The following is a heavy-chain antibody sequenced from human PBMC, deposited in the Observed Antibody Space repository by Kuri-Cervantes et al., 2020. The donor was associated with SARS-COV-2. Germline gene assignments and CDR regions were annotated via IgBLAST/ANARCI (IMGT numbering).Heavy chain of an antibody. V-gene: IGHV4-34*01. CDR1: GESFSGYY. D-gene: IGHD2-21*01. J-gene: IGHJ3*02. Sequence: SETLSLTCAFYGESFSGYYWNWIRQSPGKGLEWIGEVNHRGSTNYNPSLKSRATMSIDTSKEQFSLKLTSVTPADTAVYYCARDMVEGGGDYYADGFEIWGQGTMVTVSS. CDR3: ARDMVEGGGDYYADGFEI. CDR2: VNHRGST.